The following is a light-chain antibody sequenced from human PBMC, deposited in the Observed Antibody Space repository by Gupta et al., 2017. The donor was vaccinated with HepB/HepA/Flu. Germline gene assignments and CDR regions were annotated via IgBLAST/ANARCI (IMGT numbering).Light chain of an antibody. CDR3: AAWDDSLNGRWV. J-gene: IGLJ3*02. CDR1: SSNIGSNT. V-gene: IGLV1-44*01. CDR2: SNN. Sequence: QSVLTPPPSASGTPGQRVTISCSGSSSNIGSNTVNWYQQLPGTAPKLLIYSNNQRPSGVPDRFSGSKSGTSASLAISGLQSEDEADYYCAAWDDSLNGRWVFGGGTKLTVL.